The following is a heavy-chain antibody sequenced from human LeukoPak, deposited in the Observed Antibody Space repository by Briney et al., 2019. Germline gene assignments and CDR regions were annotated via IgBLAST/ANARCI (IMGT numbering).Heavy chain of an antibody. D-gene: IGHD5-12*01. Sequence: GESLKISCKGSGYSFTTYWIAWVRQMPGKGLEWMGIIYPGDSDTRYSPSFQGQVTISADKSVTTAYLQWSSLKASDTAMYYCARVPGYSGYDNSYYFDYWGQGALVTVSP. CDR1: GYSFTTYW. CDR2: IYPGDSDT. V-gene: IGHV5-51*01. J-gene: IGHJ4*02. CDR3: ARVPGYSGYDNSYYFDY.